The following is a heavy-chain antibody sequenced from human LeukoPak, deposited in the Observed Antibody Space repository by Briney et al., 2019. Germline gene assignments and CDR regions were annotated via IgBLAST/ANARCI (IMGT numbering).Heavy chain of an antibody. Sequence: SETLSLTCTVSGGSISSYYWSWIRQPPGKGLEWIGYIYYSGSTNYNPSLKSRVTISVDTSKNQFSLKLSSVTAADTAVYYCAISVGGYYDSSGYPNWFDPWGQGTLVTVSS. J-gene: IGHJ5*02. D-gene: IGHD3-22*01. CDR3: AISVGGYYDSSGYPNWFDP. CDR2: IYYSGST. CDR1: GGSISSYY. V-gene: IGHV4-59*01.